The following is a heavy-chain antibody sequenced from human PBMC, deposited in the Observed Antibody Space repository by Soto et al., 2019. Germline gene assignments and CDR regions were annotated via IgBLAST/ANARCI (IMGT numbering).Heavy chain of an antibody. Sequence: QVQLQQWGAGLLKPSETLSLTCAVYGGSFSGYYWSWIRQPPGKGLEWIGEINHSGSTNYNPSLKSRVTISVDTSKNQFSLKLSSVTAADTAVYYCARASAYYDFWSGYYFSNWFDPWGQGTLVTVSS. D-gene: IGHD3-3*01. CDR3: ARASAYYDFWSGYYFSNWFDP. J-gene: IGHJ5*02. CDR2: INHSGST. V-gene: IGHV4-34*01. CDR1: GGSFSGYY.